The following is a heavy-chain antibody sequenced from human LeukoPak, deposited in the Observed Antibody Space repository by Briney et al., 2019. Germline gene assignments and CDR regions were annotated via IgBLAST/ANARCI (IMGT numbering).Heavy chain of an antibody. CDR1: GGTFSSYA. J-gene: IGHJ4*02. CDR3: ARGQDYYDSSGYSLVLGY. CDR2: IIPIFGTA. D-gene: IGHD3-22*01. V-gene: IGHV1-69*05. Sequence: SVKVSCKASGGTFSSYAISWVRQAPGQGLEWMGGIIPIFGTANYAQKFQGRVTITTDESTSTAYMELSSLRSEDMAVYYCARGQDYYDSSGYSLVLGYWGQGTLVTVSS.